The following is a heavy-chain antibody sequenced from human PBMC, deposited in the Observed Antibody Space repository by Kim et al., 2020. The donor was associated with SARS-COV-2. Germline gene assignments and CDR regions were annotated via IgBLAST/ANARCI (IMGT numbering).Heavy chain of an antibody. Sequence: ASVKVSCKASGYTFTSYAMNWVRQAPGQGLEWMGWINTNTGNPTYAQGFTGRFVFSLDTSVSTAYLQISSLKAEDTAVYYCARDHAFGITMVRGGVDPWGQGTLVTVSS. CDR3: ARDHAFGITMVRGGVDP. CDR2: INTNTGNP. J-gene: IGHJ5*02. D-gene: IGHD3-10*01. CDR1: GYTFTSYA. V-gene: IGHV7-4-1*02.